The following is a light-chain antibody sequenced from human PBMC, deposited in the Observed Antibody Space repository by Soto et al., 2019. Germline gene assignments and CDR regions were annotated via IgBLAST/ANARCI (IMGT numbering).Light chain of an antibody. CDR2: DVS. CDR3: SSYTTSNTRQIV. V-gene: IGLV2-14*03. Sequence: QSVLTQPASVSGSPGQSITISRTGTSSDVGGYNYVSWYQHHPGKAPKLIIYDVSNRPSGVSIRFSGSKSDNTASLTISGLQPEDEADYHCSSYTTSNTRQIVLGTGTKVTVL. CDR1: SSDVGGYNY. J-gene: IGLJ1*01.